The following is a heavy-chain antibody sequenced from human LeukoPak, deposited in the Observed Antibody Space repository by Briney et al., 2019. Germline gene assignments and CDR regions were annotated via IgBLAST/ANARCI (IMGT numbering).Heavy chain of an antibody. D-gene: IGHD2-2*02. CDR3: ARADCSSSSRYTISY. V-gene: IGHV3-64*01. CDR1: GFTFNNYA. J-gene: IGHJ4*02. CDR2: IDNIGDST. Sequence: GGSLRLSCAASGFTFNNYAMQWVRQAPGKGLEFLSVIDNIGDSTFYANSVRGRFSMSRDNSKNTVYLQMDSLRAEDMAVYYCARADCSSSSRYTISYWGRGTLVTVSS.